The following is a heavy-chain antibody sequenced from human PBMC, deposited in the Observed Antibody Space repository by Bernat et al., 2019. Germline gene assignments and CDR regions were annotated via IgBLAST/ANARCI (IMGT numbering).Heavy chain of an antibody. D-gene: IGHD6-19*01. Sequence: QVQLVESGGGVVQPGRSLRLSCAASGFTFSSYGMHWVRQAPGKGLEWVAVIWYDGSNKYYADSLKGRFTISRDNSKNTLYLQMKSLRAEDRAVYYWARDQKGVTLYSSGGWSLWYWGKGTLVNVSS. CDR1: GFTFSSYG. CDR3: ARDQKGVTLYSSGGWSLWY. V-gene: IGHV3-33*01. CDR2: IWYDGSNK. J-gene: IGHJ4*02.